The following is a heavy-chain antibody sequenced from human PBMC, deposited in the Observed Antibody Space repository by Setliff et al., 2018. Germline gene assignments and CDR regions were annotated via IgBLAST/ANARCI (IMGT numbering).Heavy chain of an antibody. V-gene: IGHV1-18*01. CDR1: GYTFDDYG. CDR2: ISPHIGNT. D-gene: IGHD2-8*01. Sequence: GASVKVSCKTSGYTFDDYGIAWVRQAPGQGLEWMGWISPHIGNTHYTPKLHGRVTLTTDTSARTAYMELRSLSSDDTAVYYCSRLVRFCTRTACQRLSGGEFWGQGTLVTVSS. CDR3: SRLVRFCTRTACQRLSGGEF. J-gene: IGHJ4*02.